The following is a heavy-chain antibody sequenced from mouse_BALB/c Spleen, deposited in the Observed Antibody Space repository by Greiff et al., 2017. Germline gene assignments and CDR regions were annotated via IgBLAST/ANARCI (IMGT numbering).Heavy chain of an antibody. V-gene: IGHV1-5*01. CDR2: IYPGNSDT. J-gene: IGHJ3*01. CDR3: ARTETARAGFAY. Sequence: VQLQQSGTVLARPGASVKMSCKASGYTFTSYWMHWVKQRPGQGLEWIGAIYPGNSDTSYNQKFKGKAKLTAVTSTSTAYMELSSLTSEDTAVYYCARTETARAGFAYWGQGTLVTVSA. CDR1: GYTFTSYW. D-gene: IGHD3-2*01.